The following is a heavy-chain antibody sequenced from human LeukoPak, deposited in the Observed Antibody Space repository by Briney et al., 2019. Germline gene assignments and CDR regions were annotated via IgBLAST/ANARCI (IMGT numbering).Heavy chain of an antibody. Sequence: ASVKVSCKASGCTFTCYYMHWVRQAPGQGLQWMGRINPNSGGTDYAQTFPGRVTMTRDTSISTAYMELSRLRSDDTAVYYCARDMVYYDSSGYYPHPWGQGTLVTVSS. CDR3: ARDMVYYDSSGYYPHP. CDR1: GCTFTCYY. J-gene: IGHJ5*02. D-gene: IGHD3-22*01. CDR2: INPNSGGT. V-gene: IGHV1-2*06.